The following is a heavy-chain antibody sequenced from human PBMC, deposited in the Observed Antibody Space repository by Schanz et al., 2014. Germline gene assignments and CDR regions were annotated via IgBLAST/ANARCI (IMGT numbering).Heavy chain of an antibody. CDR1: GFTFSRCG. V-gene: IGHV3-30*02. CDR3: AKDPYGMDV. CDR2: IRYDGSNK. Sequence: QVQLVESGGGVVQPGRSLRLSCAASGFTFSRCGMHWVRQTPAKGLEWVAFIRYDGSNKYYADSVKGRFTISRDNSKNTLYLQMNSLRAEDTAVYYCAKDPYGMDVWGQGTTVTVSS. J-gene: IGHJ6*02.